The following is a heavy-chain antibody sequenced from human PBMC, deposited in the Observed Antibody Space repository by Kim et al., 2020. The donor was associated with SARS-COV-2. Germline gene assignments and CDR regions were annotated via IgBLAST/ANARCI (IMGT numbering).Heavy chain of an antibody. CDR1: GFTFSNAW. CDR2: IKSKTDGGTT. CDR3: TTDPGTIFGVVIPDY. J-gene: IGHJ4*02. V-gene: IGHV3-15*01. Sequence: GGSLRLSCAASGFTFSNAWMSWVRQAPGKGLEWVGRIKSKTDGGTTDYAAPVKGRFTISRDDSKNTLYLQMNSLKTEDTAVYYCTTDPGTIFGVVIPDYWGQGTLVTVSS. D-gene: IGHD3-3*01.